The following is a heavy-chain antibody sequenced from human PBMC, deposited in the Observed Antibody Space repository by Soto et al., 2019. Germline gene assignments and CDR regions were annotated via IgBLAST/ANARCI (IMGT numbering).Heavy chain of an antibody. CDR3: ARVPIRYTRITMIVVVTTDAFDY. Sequence: SETLSLTCTVSGGSISSGDYYWSWIRQPPGEGLEWIGYIYYSGSTYYNPSLKSRVTISVDTSKNQFSLKLSSVTAADTAVYYCARVPIRYTRITMIVVVTTDAFDYWGQGTLVTVSS. J-gene: IGHJ4*02. V-gene: IGHV4-30-4*01. D-gene: IGHD3-22*01. CDR1: GGSISSGDYY. CDR2: IYYSGST.